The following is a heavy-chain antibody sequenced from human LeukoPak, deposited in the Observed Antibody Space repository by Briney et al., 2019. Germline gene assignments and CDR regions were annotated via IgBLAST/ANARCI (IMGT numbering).Heavy chain of an antibody. J-gene: IGHJ1*01. CDR3: AKDGLATVNLYFQH. CDR2: ISYDGSNK. CDR1: GFTFSSYG. D-gene: IGHD4-17*01. V-gene: IGHV3-30*18. Sequence: PGGSLRLSCAASGFTFSSYGMHWVRQAPGKGLEWVAVISYDGSNKYYADSVKGRFTISRDNSKNTLYLQMNSLRAEDTAVYYCAKDGLATVNLYFQHWGQGTLVTVPS.